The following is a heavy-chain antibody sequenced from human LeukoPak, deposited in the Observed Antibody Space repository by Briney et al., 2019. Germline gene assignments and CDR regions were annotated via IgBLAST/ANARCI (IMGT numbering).Heavy chain of an antibody. V-gene: IGHV3-53*01. J-gene: IGHJ4*02. D-gene: IGHD4-23*01. CDR3: ARDYGGSSPFDY. Sequence: QPGGSLRLSCAASELTLSSNYMSWIRQAPGRGLEWVSFIYSGGSTYYADSVKGRFTISRDNAKNSLYLQMNSLRAEDTAVYYCARDYGGSSPFDYWGQGTLVTVSS. CDR2: IYSGGST. CDR1: ELTLSSNY.